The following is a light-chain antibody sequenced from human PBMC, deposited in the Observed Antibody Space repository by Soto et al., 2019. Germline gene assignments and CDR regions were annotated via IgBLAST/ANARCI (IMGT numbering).Light chain of an antibody. Sequence: QTVVTQEPSLTVSPGGTVTLTCGSSTGDVTSGHWPYWFQLKPGQAPRTLIFDTSNKHSWTPARFSGSLLGGKAALTLSGAQPEDEADYYCLLSYTGARPVVFGGGTKLTVL. V-gene: IGLV7-46*01. CDR1: TGDVTSGHW. CDR2: DTS. CDR3: LLSYTGARPVV. J-gene: IGLJ2*01.